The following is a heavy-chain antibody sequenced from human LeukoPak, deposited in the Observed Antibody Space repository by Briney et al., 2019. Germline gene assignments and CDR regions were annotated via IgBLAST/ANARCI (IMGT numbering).Heavy chain of an antibody. J-gene: IGHJ4*02. CDR3: AKHVAVLPAPRNYYFDY. CDR2: ITGNGDTT. Sequence: GGSLRLSCEASGFTFSTYAMSWVRQAPGKGPEWVSSITGNGDTTYYADSVKGRFTISRDNSKNTLFLHMNSLRAEDTAIFYCAKHVAVLPAPRNYYFDYWGQGTLVTVSS. D-gene: IGHD2-2*01. CDR1: GFTFSTYA. V-gene: IGHV3-23*01.